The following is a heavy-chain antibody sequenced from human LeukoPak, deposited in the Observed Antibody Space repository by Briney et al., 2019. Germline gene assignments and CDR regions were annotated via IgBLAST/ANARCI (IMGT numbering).Heavy chain of an antibody. CDR3: AREYSSSSGRAFDI. Sequence: GGSLRLSCAASGFTFSTYAMNWVRQAPGKGLEWVSYISSSSTAIYYADSVKGRFTISRDNAKNSLSLQMNSLRAEDTAVYYCAREYSSSSGRAFDIWGQGTMVTVSS. J-gene: IGHJ3*02. D-gene: IGHD6-6*01. CDR1: GFTFSTYA. CDR2: ISSSSTAI. V-gene: IGHV3-48*01.